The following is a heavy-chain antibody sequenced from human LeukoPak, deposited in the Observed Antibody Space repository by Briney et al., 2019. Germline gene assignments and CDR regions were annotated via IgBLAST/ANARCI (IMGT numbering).Heavy chain of an antibody. V-gene: IGHV3-30*04. CDR1: GFTFSSYA. CDR2: ISYDGSNK. D-gene: IGHD3-16*01. Sequence: GGSLRLSCAASGFTFSSYAMHWVRQAPGKGLEWVAVISYDGSNKYYADSVKGRFTISRDNSKNTLYLQMNSLRAEDTAVYYCARVGSRDYFDYWGQGTLVTVSS. CDR3: ARVGSRDYFDY. J-gene: IGHJ4*02.